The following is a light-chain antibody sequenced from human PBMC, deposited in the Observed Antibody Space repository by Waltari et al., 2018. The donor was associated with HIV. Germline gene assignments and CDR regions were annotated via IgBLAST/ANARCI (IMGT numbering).Light chain of an antibody. V-gene: IGLV2-14*01. CDR2: AVN. CDR3: NSYTSISTWV. CDR1: SSDVGSYSY. Sequence: QSALTQPASVSGSPGQSITISCTGSSSDVGSYSYVSWYPQHPGKAPKLIIYAVNYRPSGVSNRFSGSKSGNTASLTISGLQAEDEADYYCNSYTSISTWVFGGGTKLTVL. J-gene: IGLJ3*02.